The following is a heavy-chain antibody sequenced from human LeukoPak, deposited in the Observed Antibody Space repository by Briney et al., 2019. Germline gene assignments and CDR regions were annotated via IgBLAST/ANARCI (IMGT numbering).Heavy chain of an antibody. J-gene: IGHJ3*02. D-gene: IGHD3-16*01. CDR2: IKPDGSET. Sequence: GGSLRLSCAASKFTFSDYWMSWVRQAPGKGLEWVATIKPDGSETYYVDSVKGQITISRDNSKNTLFLQMASLRAEDTAVYYCVKTMMTFGGVIRTDAFDIWGQGTMVIVSS. CDR1: KFTFSDYW. V-gene: IGHV3-7*02. CDR3: VKTMMTFGGVIRTDAFDI.